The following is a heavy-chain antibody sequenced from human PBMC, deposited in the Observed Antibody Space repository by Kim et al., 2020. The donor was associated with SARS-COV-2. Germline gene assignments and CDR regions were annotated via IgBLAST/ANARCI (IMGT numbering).Heavy chain of an antibody. Sequence: GGSLRLSCEASGFTFSDYYMSWIRQAPGKGLEWVSYISSSGSTIYYADSVKGRFTISRDNAKNSLYLQMNSLRAEDTAVYYCARDNYNWSYYYYYMDVWGKGTTVTVSS. CDR3: ARDNYNWSYYYYYMDV. V-gene: IGHV3-11*01. CDR2: ISSSGSTI. D-gene: IGHD1-20*01. CDR1: GFTFSDYY. J-gene: IGHJ6*03.